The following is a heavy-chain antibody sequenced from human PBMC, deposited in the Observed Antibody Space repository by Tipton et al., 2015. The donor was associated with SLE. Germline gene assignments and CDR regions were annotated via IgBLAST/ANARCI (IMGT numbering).Heavy chain of an antibody. CDR2: LYGSGSPT. V-gene: IGHV4-4*07. Sequence: TLSFTCTVSGDSVGTNYWNWIRQPAGKGLEWIGRLYGSGSPTHYNPPLEGRVTVSVDTSQNQVSLKLTSVTAADTAVYYCARIRPGHGDPFDFWGQGTLVTVSS. CDR3: ARIRPGHGDPFDF. CDR1: GDSVGTNY. J-gene: IGHJ4*02. D-gene: IGHD4-17*01.